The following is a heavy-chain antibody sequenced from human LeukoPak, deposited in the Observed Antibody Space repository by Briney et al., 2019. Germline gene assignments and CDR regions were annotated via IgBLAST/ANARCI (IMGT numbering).Heavy chain of an antibody. V-gene: IGHV4-59*01. J-gene: IGHJ5*02. Sequence: SETLSLTCTVSGGSISSYYWSWIRQPPGKGLEWIGYIYYSGSTNYNPSLKSRVTISVDTSKNQFSLKLSSVTAADTAVYYCARASEQWLVTNWFDPWGQGTLVTVSS. CDR1: GGSISSYY. D-gene: IGHD6-19*01. CDR2: IYYSGST. CDR3: ARASEQWLVTNWFDP.